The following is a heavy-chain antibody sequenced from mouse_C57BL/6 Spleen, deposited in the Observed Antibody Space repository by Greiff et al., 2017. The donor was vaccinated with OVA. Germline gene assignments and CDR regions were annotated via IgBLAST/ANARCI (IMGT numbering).Heavy chain of an antibody. V-gene: IGHV1-22*01. CDR1: GYTFTDYN. D-gene: IGHD1-1*01. J-gene: IGHJ3*01. Sequence: VQLQQSGPELVKPGASVKMSCKASGYTFTDYNMHWVKQSHGKSLEWIGYINPNNGGTSYNQKFKGKATLTVNKSSSTAYMELRSLTSEDSAVYYCARGPGSSYGWFAYWGQGTLVTVSA. CDR2: INPNNGGT. CDR3: ARGPGSSYGWFAY.